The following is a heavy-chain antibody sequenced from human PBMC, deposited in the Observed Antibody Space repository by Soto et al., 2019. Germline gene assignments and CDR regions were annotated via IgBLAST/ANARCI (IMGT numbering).Heavy chain of an antibody. CDR2: IDQDGSGK. CDR1: GFTFRAYW. Sequence: EVHLVESGGGLVQRGGSLRLSCAASGFTFRAYWMSWVRQAPGKGLEWVAYIDQDGSGKYYVDSVRGRFTISRDNAHNSLYLQTNSLRDEDTAVYFCARRREGTGRTLDYWGQGTLVTVSS. D-gene: IGHD1-1*01. CDR3: ARRREGTGRTLDY. J-gene: IGHJ4*02. V-gene: IGHV3-7*05.